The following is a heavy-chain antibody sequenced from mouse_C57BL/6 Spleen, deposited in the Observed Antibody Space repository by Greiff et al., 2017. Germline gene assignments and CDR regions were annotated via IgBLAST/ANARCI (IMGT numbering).Heavy chain of an antibody. CDR1: GYAFTDYT. J-gene: IGHJ2*01. V-gene: IGHV1-22*01. CDR2: INPNNGGT. CDR3: ERYDEGLYFDY. Sequence: VQLQQSGAELVKPGASVKMSCKASGYAFTDYTMHWVKQSHGKSLEWIGYINPNNGGTNYNQKFKGKATLTVNKSSSTAYMELRSLTSEDSAVYYGERYDEGLYFDYWGQGTTLTVSS. D-gene: IGHD2-12*01.